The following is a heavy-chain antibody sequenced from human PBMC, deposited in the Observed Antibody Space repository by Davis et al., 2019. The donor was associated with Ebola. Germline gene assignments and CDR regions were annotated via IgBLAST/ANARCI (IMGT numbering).Heavy chain of an antibody. Sequence: SETLSLTCAVSGGFVSSGGYSWSWIRQPPGKGLEWIGYYYYTGTTYYNPSLKSRVTISVDTSKNQFSLKLSSVTAADTAVYYCASGLLDWFDPWGQGTLVTVSS. CDR1: GGFVSSGGYS. V-gene: IGHV4-30-2*03. J-gene: IGHJ5*02. D-gene: IGHD1-26*01. CDR3: ASGLLDWFDP. CDR2: YYYTGTT.